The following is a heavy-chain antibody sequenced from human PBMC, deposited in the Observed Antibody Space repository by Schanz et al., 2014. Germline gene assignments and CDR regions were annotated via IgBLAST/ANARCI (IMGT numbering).Heavy chain of an antibody. CDR1: GFAFRSYA. Sequence: VQLVESGGGLVQPGRSLRLSCAASGFAFRSYALGWVRQAPGKGLEWVSLVSASGGGPFYADSVKGRFTISRDNSRNTVYLQMSSLRAEDTAVYYCVKDDRGDVVVVAANYWGQGAQVIVSS. CDR3: VKDDRGDVVVVAANY. V-gene: IGHV3-23*04. J-gene: IGHJ4*02. D-gene: IGHD2-15*01. CDR2: VSASGGGP.